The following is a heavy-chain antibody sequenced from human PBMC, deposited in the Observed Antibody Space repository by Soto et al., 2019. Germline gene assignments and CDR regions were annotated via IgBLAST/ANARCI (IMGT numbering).Heavy chain of an antibody. D-gene: IGHD2-15*01. Sequence: ASVKVSCKASGYTFTGHHIHWVRQAPGQGLEWVGWLNPNTGGTNYAQKFQGRVTMTRDTSISTAYMELSRLRSDDTAVYYCAISRYCSGGDCTTQSLYYFDYWGQGTVVTVSS. CDR1: GYTFTGHH. CDR3: AISRYCSGGDCTTQSLYYFDY. J-gene: IGHJ4*02. V-gene: IGHV1-2*02. CDR2: LNPNTGGT.